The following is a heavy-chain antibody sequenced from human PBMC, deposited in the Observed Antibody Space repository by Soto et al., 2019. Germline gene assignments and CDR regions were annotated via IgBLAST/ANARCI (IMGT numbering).Heavy chain of an antibody. V-gene: IGHV3-30-3*01. Sequence: PGGSLRLSCAAFGFTFSSYAMHWVRQAPGKGLEWVAVISYDGSNKYYADSVKGRFTISRDNSKNTLYLQMNSLRAEDTAVYYCARDPPPRKSKSPSFIAAAGTIGSYYYGMDVWGQGTTVTVSS. CDR2: ISYDGSNK. CDR3: ARDPPPRKSKSPSFIAAAGTIGSYYYGMDV. CDR1: GFTFSSYA. D-gene: IGHD6-13*01. J-gene: IGHJ6*02.